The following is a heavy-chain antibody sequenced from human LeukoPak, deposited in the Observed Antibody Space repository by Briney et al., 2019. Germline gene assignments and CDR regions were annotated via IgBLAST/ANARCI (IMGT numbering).Heavy chain of an antibody. CDR3: ARDLNTHYYDSRGYPNY. D-gene: IGHD3-22*01. Sequence: ASVKVSCKASGYTFTSYYMHWVRQAPGQGLEWMGIINPSGGSTSYAQKFQGRVTMTRDTSTSTVYMELSSLRSEDTAVYYCARDLNTHYYDSRGYPNYWGQGTLVTVSS. V-gene: IGHV1-46*01. J-gene: IGHJ4*02. CDR1: GYTFTSYY. CDR2: INPSGGST.